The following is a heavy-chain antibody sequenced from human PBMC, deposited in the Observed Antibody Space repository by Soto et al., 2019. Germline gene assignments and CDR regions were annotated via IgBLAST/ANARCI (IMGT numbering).Heavy chain of an antibody. Sequence: SETLSLTCAVYGGSFSGYYWSWIRQPPGKGLEWIGEINHSGSTNYNPSLKSRVTISVDTSKNQFSLKLSSVTAADTAVYYCARGRGSGYYYYYYMDVWGKGTTVTVSS. J-gene: IGHJ6*03. D-gene: IGHD3-3*01. CDR1: GGSFSGYY. V-gene: IGHV4-34*01. CDR2: INHSGST. CDR3: ARGRGSGYYYYYYMDV.